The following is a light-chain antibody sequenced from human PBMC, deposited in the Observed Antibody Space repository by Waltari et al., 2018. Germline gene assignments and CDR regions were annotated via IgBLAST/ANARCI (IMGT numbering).Light chain of an antibody. J-gene: IGKJ1*01. CDR3: QQYYSTRT. Sequence: DIVMTQSPDSLAVSLGERATINCKSSQSVLYSSNNKNYLAWYQQKPGQSPKLLIYWASTRESGVPDRCSGSGSGTDFTLTISSLQAEDVAVYYCQQYYSTRTFGQGTKVEIK. V-gene: IGKV4-1*01. CDR2: WAS. CDR1: QSVLYSSNNKNY.